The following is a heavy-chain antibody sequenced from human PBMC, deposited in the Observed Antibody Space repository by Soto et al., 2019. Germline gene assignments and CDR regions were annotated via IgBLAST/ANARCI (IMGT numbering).Heavy chain of an antibody. V-gene: IGHV1-69*05. D-gene: IGHD5-12*01. CDR1: GGTFSSYA. J-gene: IGHJ4*02. Sequence: SVKVSCKASGGTFSSYAISWVRQAPGQRLEWMGWINASYGTANYAQKFQGRVTITRDTSASTAYMELSSLRSEDTAVYYCARDLGGYDPRFYFDYWGQGTLVTVSS. CDR2: INASYGTA. CDR3: ARDLGGYDPRFYFDY.